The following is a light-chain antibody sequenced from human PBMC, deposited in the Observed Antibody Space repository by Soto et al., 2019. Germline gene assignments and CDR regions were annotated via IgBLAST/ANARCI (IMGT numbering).Light chain of an antibody. CDR1: SNSIGAGYV. Sequence: QYVLTQPPSVSEAPGQRVTISCTGSSNSIGAGYVAHWYQQVPGTAPKLLIYENNNRPSGVPDRFSGSKSGTSASLAITGLQAEDEAEYYCQSYDSSLSGYVFGTGTKVTFL. J-gene: IGLJ1*01. CDR2: ENN. V-gene: IGLV1-40*01. CDR3: QSYDSSLSGYV.